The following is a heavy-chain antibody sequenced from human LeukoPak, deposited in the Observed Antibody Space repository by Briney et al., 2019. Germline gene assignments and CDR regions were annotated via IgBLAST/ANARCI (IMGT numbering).Heavy chain of an antibody. CDR1: GGSISGSGYY. J-gene: IGHJ4*02. Sequence: SETLSLTCTVSGGSISGSGYYWVWIRQPPGKGLEWIATIYYTGSTYYNPSLKSRVTISVDTSKNQFSLKLSSVTAADTAVYYCARASGDYGSGRYYFDYWGQGTLVTVSS. CDR2: IYYTGST. CDR3: ARASGDYGSGRYYFDY. D-gene: IGHD3-10*01. V-gene: IGHV4-39*07.